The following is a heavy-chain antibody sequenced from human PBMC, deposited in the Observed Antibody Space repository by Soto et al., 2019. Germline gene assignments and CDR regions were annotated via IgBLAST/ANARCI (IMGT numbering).Heavy chain of an antibody. V-gene: IGHV3-23*01. Sequence: GGPLRLTCTASGFPLSSTDLTWVRQAPGKGLDWVSTIDGSGGTTYYADSVKGRFTISRDNSMNTVYLQMNSLRADDTALYYCAKNSGWFNTWGQGALVTVSS. J-gene: IGHJ5*02. CDR2: IDGSGGTT. CDR1: GFPLSSTD. D-gene: IGHD3-10*01. CDR3: AKNSGWFNT.